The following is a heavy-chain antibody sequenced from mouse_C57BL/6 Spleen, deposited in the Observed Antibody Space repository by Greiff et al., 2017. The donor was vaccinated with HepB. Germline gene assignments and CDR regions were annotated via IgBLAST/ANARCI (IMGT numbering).Heavy chain of an antibody. J-gene: IGHJ1*03. CDR3: TRDPPYYYGSSYPHWYFDV. CDR1: GFTFSSYA. CDR2: ISSGGDYI. D-gene: IGHD1-1*01. V-gene: IGHV5-9-1*02. Sequence: EVKLVESGEGLVKPGGSLKLSCAASGFTFSSYAMSWVRQTPEKRLEWVAYISSGGDYIYYADTVKGRFTISRDNARNTLYLQMSSLKSEDTAMYYCTRDPPYYYGSSYPHWYFDVWGTGTTVTVSS.